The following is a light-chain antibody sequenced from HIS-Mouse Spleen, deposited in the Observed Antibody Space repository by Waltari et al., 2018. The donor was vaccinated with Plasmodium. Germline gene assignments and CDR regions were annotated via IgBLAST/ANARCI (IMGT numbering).Light chain of an antibody. CDR2: EDS. CDR1: ALPKKY. Sequence: SYELTQPPSVSVSPGQTARITCSGDALPKKYAYWYQHKSGQAPVLVIYEDSKRPSGCPARFAGASSGTMATLTSSGAQVEDEADYYCYSTDSSGNHRVFGGGTKLTVL. CDR3: YSTDSSGNHRV. J-gene: IGLJ3*02. V-gene: IGLV3-10*01.